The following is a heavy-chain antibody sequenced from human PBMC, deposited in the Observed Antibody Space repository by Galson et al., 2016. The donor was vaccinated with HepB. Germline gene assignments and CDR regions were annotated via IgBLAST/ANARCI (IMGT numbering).Heavy chain of an antibody. D-gene: IGHD3-10*01. CDR1: GLTFGGYY. CDR3: AREWAGPGSGSPHFDY. V-gene: IGHV3-11*01. Sequence: SLRLSCAASGLTFGGYYMSWIRQAPGKGLVWISYISSSGSVIYYADSVKGRFTISRDNAKNPLYLQMNSLRAEDTAVYYCAREWAGPGSGSPHFDYWGQGTLVTVSS. J-gene: IGHJ4*02. CDR2: ISSSGSVI.